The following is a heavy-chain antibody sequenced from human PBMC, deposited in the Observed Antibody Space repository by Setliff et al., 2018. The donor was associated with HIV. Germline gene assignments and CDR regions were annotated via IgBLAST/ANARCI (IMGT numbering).Heavy chain of an antibody. V-gene: IGHV4-39*01. Sequence: PSETLSLTCTVSGDSIISSRNFWGWIRQPPGKGLEWIGNIHSSGGTYYNPSLKSRVFISVDLSINQFSLKLHSVTAADTAVYYCASGEDSGTYGEPYDSWGQGALVTVSS. D-gene: IGHD1-26*01. CDR1: GDSIISSRNF. CDR2: IHSSGGT. CDR3: ASGEDSGTYGEPYDS. J-gene: IGHJ4*02.